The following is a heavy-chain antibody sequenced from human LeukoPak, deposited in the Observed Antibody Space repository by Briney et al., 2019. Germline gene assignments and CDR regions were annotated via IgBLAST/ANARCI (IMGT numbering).Heavy chain of an antibody. CDR2: IYTTGST. V-gene: IGHV4-4*07. CDR1: GGSISSYY. Sequence: SETLSLTCTASGGSISSYYWSWIRQPAGQGLEWIGRIYTTGSTNYNPSLKSRVNMSIDTSKNHFSLKLSSVTAADTAVYYCARQVAVAGKAGFGFWGQGTLVTVSS. CDR3: ARQVAVAGKAGFGF. D-gene: IGHD6-19*01. J-gene: IGHJ4*02.